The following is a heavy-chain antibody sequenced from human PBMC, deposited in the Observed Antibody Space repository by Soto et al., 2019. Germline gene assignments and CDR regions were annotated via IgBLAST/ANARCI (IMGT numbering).Heavy chain of an antibody. J-gene: IGHJ6*02. D-gene: IGHD3-9*01. Sequence: QVQLQESGPGLVKPSGTLSLTCSVSGVSVTSKNWWTWVHQSPGKGLEWIGEIYNGGSINYNPSLKSRATISIDKYKNNFSLNLTSMTVADTAVYFCAREVSEGHLTFNYKFYGLDVWGQGTTVTVSS. CDR2: IYNGGSI. V-gene: IGHV4-4*02. CDR3: AREVSEGHLTFNYKFYGLDV. CDR1: GVSVTSKNW.